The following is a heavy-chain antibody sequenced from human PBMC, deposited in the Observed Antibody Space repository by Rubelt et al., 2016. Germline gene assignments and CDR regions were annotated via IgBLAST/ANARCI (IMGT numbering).Heavy chain of an antibody. J-gene: IGHJ4*02. Sequence: QVPGKGLVWVSRINSDGSSTSYVDSVKGRFTISRDNAKNSLYLQMNSLRDYDTAVYYCARTSSSSCDYWGQGTLVTVSS. D-gene: IGHD6-6*01. CDR3: ARTSSSSCDY. CDR2: INSDGSST. V-gene: IGHV3-74*01.